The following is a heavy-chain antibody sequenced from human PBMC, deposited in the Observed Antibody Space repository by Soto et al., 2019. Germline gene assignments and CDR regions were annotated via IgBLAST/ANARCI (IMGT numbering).Heavy chain of an antibody. CDR1: GYTFFTYT. V-gene: IGHV1-3*01. D-gene: IGHD2-15*01. J-gene: IGHJ4*02. CDR2: INAGNGNT. CDR3: ARGESVVGDY. Sequence: ASVKVSCKASGYTFFTYTMHWVRQAPGQRLEWLGCINAGNGNTRLSQKFQGRVTITRDTSASTAYMELSSLRSEDTAVYYCARGESVVGDYWGQGTLVTVSS.